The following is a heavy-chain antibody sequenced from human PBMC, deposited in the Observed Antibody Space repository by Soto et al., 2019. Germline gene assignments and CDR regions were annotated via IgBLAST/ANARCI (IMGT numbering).Heavy chain of an antibody. V-gene: IGHV3-21*01. CDR3: ARAEDHSSGWPVSDY. J-gene: IGHJ4*02. CDR2: ISSSSSYI. D-gene: IGHD6-19*01. CDR1: GFTFSSYS. Sequence: GGSLRLSCAASGFTFSSYSMNWVRQAPGKGLEWVSSISSSSSYIYYADSVKGRFTISRDNAKNSLYLQMNSLRAEDTAVYYCARAEDHSSGWPVSDYWGQGTLVTVSS.